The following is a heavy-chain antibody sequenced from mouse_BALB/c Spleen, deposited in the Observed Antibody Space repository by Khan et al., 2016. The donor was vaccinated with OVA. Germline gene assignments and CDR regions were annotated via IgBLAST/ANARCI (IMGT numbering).Heavy chain of an antibody. Sequence: VQLQESGPGLVAPSQSLSITCTVSGFSLTNYGVNWVRQPPGKGLEWLGVIWGDGSPNYHSALISRLSITKDNSKSQVFLKLNSLQTDDTATYDSAGFQASYYAMYYWGQGTSVTVSS. CDR2: IWGDGSP. D-gene: IGHD3-2*02. V-gene: IGHV2-3*01. CDR1: GFSLTNYG. J-gene: IGHJ4*01. CDR3: AGFQASYYAMYY.